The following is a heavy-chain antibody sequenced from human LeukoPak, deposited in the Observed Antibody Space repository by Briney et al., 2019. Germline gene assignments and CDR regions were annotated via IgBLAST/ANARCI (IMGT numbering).Heavy chain of an antibody. D-gene: IGHD4-17*01. CDR3: ARDAVTNRDAFDI. Sequence: SVKVSCKASGGTFSSYAISWVRQAPAQGLEWMGGIIPIFGTANYAQKFQGRVTITADESTSTAYMELSSLRSEDTAVYYCARDAVTNRDAFDIWGQGTLVTVSS. CDR2: IIPIFGTA. J-gene: IGHJ4*02. V-gene: IGHV1-69*13. CDR1: GGTFSSYA.